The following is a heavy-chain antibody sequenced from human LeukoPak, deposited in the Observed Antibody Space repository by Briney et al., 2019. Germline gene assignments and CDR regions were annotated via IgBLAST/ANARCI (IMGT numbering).Heavy chain of an antibody. CDR2: IYATGST. Sequence: SETLSLTCAVSGDFIRSYWWGWVRQPAGKGLEWIGRIYATGSTKFNPSLKSRLTMPMDTSTNQLSLKLSLKLTSVTAADTAVYFCARQGYTASYYFLDFWSQGTLVTVSP. CDR3: ARQGYTASYYFLDF. D-gene: IGHD1-26*01. V-gene: IGHV4-4*07. J-gene: IGHJ4*02. CDR1: GDFIRSYW.